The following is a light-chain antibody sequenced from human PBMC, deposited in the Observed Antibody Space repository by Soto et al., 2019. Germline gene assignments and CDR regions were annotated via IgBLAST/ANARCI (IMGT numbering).Light chain of an antibody. CDR1: QSVNLN. CDR3: QQRSKWPPT. V-gene: IGKV3-11*01. Sequence: EVVLTQSPATLFVSPGGGATLSCRASQSVNLNLGWYQQRPGKAPRLLIYDTFYRATGIPARFSGSGSGTDFTLTISSLEPEDFVIYFCQQRSKWPPTFGQGTKVEI. J-gene: IGKJ1*01. CDR2: DTF.